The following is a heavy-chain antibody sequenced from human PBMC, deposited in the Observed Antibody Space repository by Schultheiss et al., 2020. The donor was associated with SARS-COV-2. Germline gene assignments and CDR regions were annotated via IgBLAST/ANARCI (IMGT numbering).Heavy chain of an antibody. CDR2: ISSSSSTI. Sequence: GESLKISCAASGFTFSSYSMNWVRQAPGKGLEWVSYISSSSSTIYYADSVKGRFTISRDNAKNSLYLQMNSLRAEDTAVYYCATQRWGDRCWFDPWGQGTLVTVSS. CDR3: ATQRWGDRCWFDP. CDR1: GFTFSSYS. V-gene: IGHV3-48*01. D-gene: IGHD5-24*01. J-gene: IGHJ5*02.